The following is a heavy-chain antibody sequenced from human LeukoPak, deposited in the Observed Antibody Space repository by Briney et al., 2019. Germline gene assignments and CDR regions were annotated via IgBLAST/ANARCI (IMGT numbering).Heavy chain of an antibody. J-gene: IGHJ4*02. CDR3: ASGDFVDY. CDR1: GFTFSNYG. CDR2: ISKDGTNK. Sequence: PGGSLRLSCAASGFTFSNYGMHWVRQAPGKGLEWVGIISKDGTNKYYADSVKGRFTISRDNPKNTLFLQMNSLRVDDTAVYYCASGDFVDYWGQGTLVTVSS. V-gene: IGHV3-30*03. D-gene: IGHD3-3*01.